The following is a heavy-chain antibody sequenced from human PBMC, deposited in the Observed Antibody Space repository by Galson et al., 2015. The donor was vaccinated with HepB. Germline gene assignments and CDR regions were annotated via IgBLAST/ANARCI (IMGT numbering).Heavy chain of an antibody. CDR3: AGWVVTASWDYFGVDV. Sequence: CAASGFSVSSKFMSWVRQAPGKGLEWVSTLHRDGRTDYADSVKGRFTISRDNSQSSLYLQMNSLRVDDTAVYYCAGWVVTASWDYFGVDVWGQGTTVTVSS. CDR1: GFSVSSKF. CDR2: LHRDGRT. V-gene: IGHV3-53*01. D-gene: IGHD2-21*02. J-gene: IGHJ6*02.